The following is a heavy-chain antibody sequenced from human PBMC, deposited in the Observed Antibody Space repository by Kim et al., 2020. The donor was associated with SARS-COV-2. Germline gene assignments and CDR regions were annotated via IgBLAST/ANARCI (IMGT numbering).Heavy chain of an antibody. CDR3: ARDSNWGDAFDI. V-gene: IGHV3-7*01. D-gene: IGHD7-27*01. J-gene: IGHJ3*02. Sequence: YVDPVKGRFTLSRDNAKNSLYLQMNSLRAEDTAVYYCARDSNWGDAFDIWGQGTMVTVSS.